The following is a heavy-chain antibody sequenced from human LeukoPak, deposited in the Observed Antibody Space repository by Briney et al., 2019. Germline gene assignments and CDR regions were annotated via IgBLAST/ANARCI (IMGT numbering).Heavy chain of an antibody. CDR1: GYTFTSYG. Sequence: ASVTVSCKASGYTFTSYGISWVRQAPGQGLEWMGWISGYNGNTEYAQKLQGRLTMTTDTSTSTAYMELRSLTSDDTAVYYCARDIGVYQFDVWGQGTLVTVSS. V-gene: IGHV1-18*01. CDR2: ISGYNGNT. J-gene: IGHJ4*02. D-gene: IGHD6-13*01. CDR3: ARDIGVYQFDV.